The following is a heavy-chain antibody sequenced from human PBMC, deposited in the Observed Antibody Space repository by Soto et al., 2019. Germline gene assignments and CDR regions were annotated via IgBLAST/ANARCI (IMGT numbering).Heavy chain of an antibody. D-gene: IGHD3-16*01. V-gene: IGHV4-30-4*01. CDR1: GGSISSGDYY. CDR2: IYYSGST. Sequence: SETLSLTCTVSGGSISSGDYYWSWIRQPPGKGLEWIGYIYYSGSTYYNPSLKSRVTISVDTSKNQFSLKLSSVTAADTAVYYGDRSAVFGTFDYWGQGTRVTVS. J-gene: IGHJ4*02. CDR3: DRSAVFGTFDY.